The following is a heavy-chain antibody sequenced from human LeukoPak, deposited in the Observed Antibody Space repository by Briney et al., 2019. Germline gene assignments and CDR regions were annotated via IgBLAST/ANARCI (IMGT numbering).Heavy chain of an antibody. Sequence: EGSLRLSCAASGFTFSSSAMTWVRQAPGKGLEWVSGISADGGRTYYADSVKGRFTISRDNSKNTLYLQMNSLRAEDTAVYYCAKGGTILGVIRCFDNWGQGTLVTVTS. V-gene: IGHV3-23*01. CDR3: AKGGTILGVIRCFDN. CDR2: ISADGGRT. J-gene: IGHJ4*02. CDR1: GFTFSSSA. D-gene: IGHD3-10*01.